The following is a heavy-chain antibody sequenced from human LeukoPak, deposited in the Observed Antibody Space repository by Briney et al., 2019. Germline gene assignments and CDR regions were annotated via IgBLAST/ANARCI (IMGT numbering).Heavy chain of an antibody. CDR1: GFTFNSYS. D-gene: IGHD6-13*01. V-gene: IGHV3-21*01. CDR2: ISSSSSYI. CDR3: ARDSRSSSWEFDY. J-gene: IGHJ4*02. Sequence: GGSLRLSCAASGFTFNSYSMNRVRQAPGKGLEWVSSISSSSSYIYYADSVKGRFTISRDNAKNSLYLQMNSLRAEDTAVYYRARDSRSSSWEFDYWGQGTLVTVSS.